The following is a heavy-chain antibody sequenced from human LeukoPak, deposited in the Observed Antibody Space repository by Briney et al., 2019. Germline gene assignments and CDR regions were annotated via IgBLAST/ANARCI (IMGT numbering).Heavy chain of an antibody. Sequence: GGSLRLSCAASGIYDMSWVRQAPGKGLEWVSSISDNDENTYYADSVKGRFTMSRDNSRNTLYLQMNNLRAEDTAVYYCAKRGYCSVASCSQTPYYFDYWGQGTLVTVSS. CDR3: AKRGYCSVASCSQTPYYFDY. J-gene: IGHJ4*02. D-gene: IGHD2-15*01. CDR1: GIYD. V-gene: IGHV3-23*01. CDR2: ISDNDENT.